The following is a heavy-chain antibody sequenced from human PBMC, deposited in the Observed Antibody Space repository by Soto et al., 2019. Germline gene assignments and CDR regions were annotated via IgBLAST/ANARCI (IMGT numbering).Heavy chain of an antibody. CDR3: ARGARDFDY. V-gene: IGHV3-33*01. CDR2: MWYDESKK. J-gene: IGHJ4*02. D-gene: IGHD3-16*01. CDR1: GFTFNTYV. Sequence: GGSLRLSCAASGFTFNTYVMHWVRQAPGKGLEWVALMWYDESKKYYGDSVRGRFTISRDNSWDTLYLQMNSLRAEDTAVYYCARGARDFDYWGQGTLVTVSS.